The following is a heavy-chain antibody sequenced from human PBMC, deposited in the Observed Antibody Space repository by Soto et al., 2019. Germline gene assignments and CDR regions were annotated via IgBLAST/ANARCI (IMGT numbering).Heavy chain of an antibody. J-gene: IGHJ6*02. CDR1: GYTFTSYG. V-gene: IGHV1-18*01. CDR3: ARRAPPMDV. CDR2: ISAYNGNT. Sequence: QVQLVQSGAEVKKPGASVKVSCKASGYTFTSYGISWERQAPGQGLEWMGWISAYNGNTKYAQKLQGRVTMTTDTSPSTAYMEPRSVRSDDTAVYYCARRAPPMDVCGQGTTVTVSS.